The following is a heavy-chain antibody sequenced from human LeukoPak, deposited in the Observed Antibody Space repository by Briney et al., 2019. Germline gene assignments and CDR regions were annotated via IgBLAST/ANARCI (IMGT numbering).Heavy chain of an antibody. CDR3: AREGTWSYYYDY. J-gene: IGHJ4*02. V-gene: IGHV3-66*01. D-gene: IGHD1-26*01. CDR2: IYSGGST. Sequence: GGSLRLSCAASGFTVRSNYMNWVRQAPGKGLDWVSVIYSGGSTYYADPVKGRFTISRDNSKNTLYLQMNSLRAEDTAVYYSAREGTWSYYYDYWGQGTLVTVSS. CDR1: GFTVRSNY.